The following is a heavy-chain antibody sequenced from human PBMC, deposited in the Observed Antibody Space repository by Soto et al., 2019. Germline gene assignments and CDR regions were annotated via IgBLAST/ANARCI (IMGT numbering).Heavy chain of an antibody. CDR2: ISGSGGST. CDR1: GFTFSSYA. D-gene: IGHD3-22*01. CDR3: AKDSFYYDSSGYYGY. Sequence: GGSLRLSCAASGFTFSSYAMSWVRQAPGKGLEWVSAISGSGGSTYYADSVKGRFTISRDNSKNTLYLQMNSLRAEDTAVYYCAKDSFYYDSSGYYGYWGQGTLVTVSS. V-gene: IGHV3-23*01. J-gene: IGHJ4*02.